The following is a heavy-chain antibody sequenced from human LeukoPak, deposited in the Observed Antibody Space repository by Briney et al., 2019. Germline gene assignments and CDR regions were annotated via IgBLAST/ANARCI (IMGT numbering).Heavy chain of an antibody. V-gene: IGHV3-7*01. CDR3: AGYCSSTSCYSPDV. J-gene: IGHJ6*02. Sequence: GGSLRLSCAGSGFSISTFWMSWVRQAPGKGLEWVANINTDGSKKSYVDSVRGRFTISRDNAKNSLYLQMDSLRAEDTAVYYCAGYCSSTSCYSPDVWGQGTTVTVSS. CDR1: GFSISTFW. D-gene: IGHD2-2*01. CDR2: INTDGSKK.